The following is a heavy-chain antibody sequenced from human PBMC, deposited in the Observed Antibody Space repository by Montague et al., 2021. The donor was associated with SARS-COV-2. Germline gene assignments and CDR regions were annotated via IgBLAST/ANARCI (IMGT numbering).Heavy chain of an antibody. V-gene: IGHV5-51*01. CDR3: ARWDPQTLTLIGLRGKSASDY. Sequence: QSGAEVKKPGDSMSISCSASGYSFTSYWIGWARQMPGKGLEWMGIIFPGDPDTRYNPSFQGQVTISVDKSISTVYLRWSSLQAPDTAMYYCARWDPQTLTLIGLRGKSASDYWGQGTLVTVSS. CDR2: IFPGDPDT. CDR1: GYSFTSYW. J-gene: IGHJ4*02. D-gene: IGHD4-23*01.